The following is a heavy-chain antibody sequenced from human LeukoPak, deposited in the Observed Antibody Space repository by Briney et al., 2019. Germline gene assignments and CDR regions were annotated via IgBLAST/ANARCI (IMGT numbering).Heavy chain of an antibody. J-gene: IGHJ4*02. D-gene: IGHD6-19*01. CDR3: ARYGGGWYD. CDR1: GGSFSGYY. V-gene: IGHV4-34*01. Sequence: SETLSLTCAVYGGSFSGYYWSWIRQPPGKGLEWIGEINHSGSTNYNPDLKSRVTISVDTSNIQFSLKLSSETAADTAVYYWARYGGGWYDWGQGTLVTVSS. CDR2: INHSGST.